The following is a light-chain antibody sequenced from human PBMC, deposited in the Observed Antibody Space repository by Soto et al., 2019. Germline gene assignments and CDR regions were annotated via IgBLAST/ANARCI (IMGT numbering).Light chain of an antibody. J-gene: IGKJ1*01. CDR1: QTFTSGF. CDR2: GAS. V-gene: IGKV3-20*01. CDR3: QQYDSSPRT. Sequence: EIVLTQSPGTLSLSPGERATLSCRASQTFTSGFLAWYQQKPGQAPRLLIYGASSRATGIPDRFSDSGSGTDFTLTISRLEPEDFAMYYCQQYDSSPRTYGQGTKVEIK.